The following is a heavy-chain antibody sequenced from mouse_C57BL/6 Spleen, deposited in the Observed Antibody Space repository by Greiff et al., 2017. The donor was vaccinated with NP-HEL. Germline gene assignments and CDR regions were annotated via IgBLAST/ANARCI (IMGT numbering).Heavy chain of an antibody. Sequence: EVKLVESGGGLVKPGGSLKLSCAASGFTFSSYAMSWVRQTPEKRLEWVATISDGGSYTYYPDNVKGRFTISRDNAKNNLYLQMRHLKAEDTAMYYCARDKGYYDYAMDYWGQGTSVTVSS. V-gene: IGHV5-4*01. CDR1: GFTFSSYA. J-gene: IGHJ4*01. D-gene: IGHD2-3*01. CDR2: ISDGGSYT. CDR3: ARDKGYYDYAMDY.